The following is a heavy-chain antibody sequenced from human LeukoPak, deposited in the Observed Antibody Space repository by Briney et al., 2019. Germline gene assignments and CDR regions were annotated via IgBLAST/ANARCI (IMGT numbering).Heavy chain of an antibody. Sequence: SETLSLTCAVPGYSISSGYYWGWIRQPPGKGLEWIGSIYSGSTYNNPPLKSRVTISVDTSKNQFSLKLSSVTAADTAVYYCARIYCSSTTCYPDNWGQGTLVAVSS. CDR1: GYSISSGYY. J-gene: IGHJ4*02. D-gene: IGHD2-2*01. V-gene: IGHV4-38-2*01. CDR2: IYSGST. CDR3: ARIYCSSTTCYPDN.